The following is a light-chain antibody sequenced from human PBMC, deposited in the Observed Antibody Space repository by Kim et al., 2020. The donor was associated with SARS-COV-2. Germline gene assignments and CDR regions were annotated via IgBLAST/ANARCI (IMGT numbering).Light chain of an antibody. J-gene: IGLJ1*01. CDR1: GSDVGGYNY. CDR2: DVS. CDR3: SSYTSSSTLYV. V-gene: IGLV2-14*03. Sequence: TNTISWTGTGSDVGGYNYVSWYQQHPGKAPKLMIYDVSNRPSGVSNRFSGSKSGNTASLTISGLQAEDEADYYCSSYTSSSTLYVFGTGTKVTVL.